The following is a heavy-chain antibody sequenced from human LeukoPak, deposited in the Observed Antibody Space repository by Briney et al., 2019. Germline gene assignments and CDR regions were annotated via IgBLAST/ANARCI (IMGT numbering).Heavy chain of an antibody. CDR1: GFTFSRHA. J-gene: IGHJ4*02. CDR2: INSDGSST. V-gene: IGHV3-74*01. Sequence: GGSLRLSCAASGFTFSRHALSWVRQAPGKGLVWVSRINSDGSSTSYADSVKGRFTISRDNAKNTLYLQMNSLRAEDTAVYYCASGYSRSYYFDYWGQGTLVTVSS. D-gene: IGHD6-13*01. CDR3: ASGYSRSYYFDY.